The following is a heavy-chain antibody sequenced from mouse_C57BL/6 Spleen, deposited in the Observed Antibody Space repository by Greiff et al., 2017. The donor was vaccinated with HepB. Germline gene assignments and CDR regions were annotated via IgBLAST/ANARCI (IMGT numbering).Heavy chain of an antibody. CDR1: GYTFTSYD. J-gene: IGHJ4*01. V-gene: IGHV1-85*01. Sequence: VKLMESGPELVKPGASVKLSCKASGYTFTSYDINWVKQRPGQGLEWIGWIYPRDGSTKYNEKFKGKATLTVDTSSSTAYMELHSLISEDSAVYFCEAAQAPDAMDYWGQGTSVTVSS. D-gene: IGHD3-2*02. CDR3: EAAQAPDAMDY. CDR2: IYPRDGST.